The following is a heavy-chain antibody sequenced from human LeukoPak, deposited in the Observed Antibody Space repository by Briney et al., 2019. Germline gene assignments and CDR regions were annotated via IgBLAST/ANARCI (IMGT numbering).Heavy chain of an antibody. V-gene: IGHV4-59*08. D-gene: IGHD5-18*01. CDR2: IYYSGST. CDR3: ARQHTAMVPFGY. J-gene: IGHJ4*02. Sequence: PSETLSLTCTVSGGSISSYYWSWIRQPPGKGLEWIGYIYYSGSTNYNPSLKSRVTISVDTSKNQFSLKLSSVTAADTAVYYCARQHTAMVPFGYWGQGTLVTVSS. CDR1: GGSISSYY.